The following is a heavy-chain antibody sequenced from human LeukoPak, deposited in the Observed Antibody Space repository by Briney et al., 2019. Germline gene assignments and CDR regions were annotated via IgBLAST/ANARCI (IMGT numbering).Heavy chain of an antibody. Sequence: GGSLRLSCAASGFTFSSYEMNWVRQAPGKGLEWVSYISSSGSTIYYADSVEGRFTISRDNAKNSLYLQMNSLRAEDTAVYYCARDCESSSTSCFGWFDPWGQGTLVTVSS. CDR1: GFTFSSYE. CDR2: ISSSGSTI. J-gene: IGHJ5*02. CDR3: ARDCESSSTSCFGWFDP. V-gene: IGHV3-48*03. D-gene: IGHD2-2*01.